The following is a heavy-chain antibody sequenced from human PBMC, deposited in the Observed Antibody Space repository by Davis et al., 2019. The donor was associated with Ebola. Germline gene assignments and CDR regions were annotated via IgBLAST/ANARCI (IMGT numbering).Heavy chain of an antibody. V-gene: IGHV4-34*01. D-gene: IGHD3-22*01. J-gene: IGHJ5*02. CDR3: AREGRSGYSNWFDP. CDR2: INHSGRT. Sequence: MPSETLSLTCAVYGGSFSGYYWSWIRQPPGKGLEWIGEINHSGRTNYNPSLKSRVTISVVTSKNQFSLKMSSVTAADTAVYYCAREGRSGYSNWFDPWGQGTLVTVSS. CDR1: GGSFSGYY.